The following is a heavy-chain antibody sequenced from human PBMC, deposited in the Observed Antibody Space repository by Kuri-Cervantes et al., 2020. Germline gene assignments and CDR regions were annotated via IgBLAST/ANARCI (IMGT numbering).Heavy chain of an antibody. Sequence: GSLRRSCAVSGGSISSSNWWSWVRQPPGKGLEWIGETYHSGSTNYNPSLKSRVTISVDKSKNQFSLKLSSVTAADTAVYYCATTDYGDYDYWRQGTLVTVSS. CDR3: ATTDYGDYDY. V-gene: IGHV4-4*02. CDR2: TYHSGST. D-gene: IGHD4-17*01. CDR1: GGSISSSNW. J-gene: IGHJ4*02.